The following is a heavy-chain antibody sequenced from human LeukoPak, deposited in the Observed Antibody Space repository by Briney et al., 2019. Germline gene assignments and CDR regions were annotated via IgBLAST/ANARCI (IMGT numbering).Heavy chain of an antibody. V-gene: IGHV6-1*01. CDR2: TYYRSKWYN. D-gene: IGHD6-13*01. Sequence: SQTLSLTCAFSGDSVSSNRANWLWIRQSTSRGLKWLGRTYYRSKWYNDYAVSMKSRITINPDTSKNQFSLQLNSVTPEDTAVYYCTRRKAATFGMDVWGQGTTVTVS. J-gene: IGHJ6*02. CDR1: GDSVSSNRAN. CDR3: TRRKAATFGMDV.